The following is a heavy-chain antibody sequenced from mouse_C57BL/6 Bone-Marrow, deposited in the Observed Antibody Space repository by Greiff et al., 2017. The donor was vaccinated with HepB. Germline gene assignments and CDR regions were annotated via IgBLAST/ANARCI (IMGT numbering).Heavy chain of an antibody. V-gene: IGHV1-4*01. J-gene: IGHJ4*01. D-gene: IGHD2-5*01. CDR3: ASPGYSNWMDY. CDR2: INHSSGYT. CDR1: GYTFTSYT. Sequence: QVQLQQSGAELARPGASVKMSCKASGYTFTSYTMHWVKQRPGQGLEWIGYINHSSGYTKYNQKFKDKATLTADKSTSTAYMQLSSLSSEDSAVYYCASPGYSNWMDYWGKGTSVTVSS.